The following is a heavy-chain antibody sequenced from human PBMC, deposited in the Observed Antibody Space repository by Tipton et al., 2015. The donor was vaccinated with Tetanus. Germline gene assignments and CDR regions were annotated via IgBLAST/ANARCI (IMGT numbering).Heavy chain of an antibody. Sequence: SLRLSCAASGFTLSRYTLNWVRQAPGKGLEWVSSISSSSRYIYYADSVKGRFTISRDNAKNSLYLQMISLRAEDTAVYSCAKDIYCSAGNCYNNYYGIDVWGQWTSVTVSS. CDR2: ISSSSRYI. CDR1: GFTLSRYT. D-gene: IGHD2-15*01. J-gene: IGHJ6*02. V-gene: IGHV3-21*01. CDR3: AKDIYCSAGNCYNNYYGIDV.